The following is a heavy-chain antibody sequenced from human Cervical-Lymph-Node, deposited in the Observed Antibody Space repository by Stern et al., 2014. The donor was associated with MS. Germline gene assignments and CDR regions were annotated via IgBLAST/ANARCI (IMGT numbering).Heavy chain of an antibody. CDR3: ARHPPYSSSPNWFDP. CDR1: GGSISSSSYY. J-gene: IGHJ5*02. V-gene: IGHV4-39*01. D-gene: IGHD6-6*01. Sequence: QVQLQESGPGLVKPSETLSLTCTVSGGSISSSSYYWGWIRQPPGKGLEWIGSIYYGGSTSYNPPLKSRVTISVDTPKTQFSLKRSSVTAADTAVYYCARHPPYSSSPNWFDPWGQGTLVTVSS. CDR2: IYYGGST.